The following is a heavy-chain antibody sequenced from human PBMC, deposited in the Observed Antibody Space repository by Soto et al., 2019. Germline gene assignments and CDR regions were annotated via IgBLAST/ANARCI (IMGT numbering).Heavy chain of an antibody. CDR1: GFTFSSYS. Sequence: GGSLRLSCAASGFTFSSYSMNWVRQAPGKGLEWVSYISSSSSTIYYADSVKGRFTISRDNAKNSLYLQMNSLRAEDTAVYYCAREYVPLRYFDWSLNGVWIDLPGQGTLVTVSS. D-gene: IGHD3-9*01. CDR3: AREYVPLRYFDWSLNGVWIDL. CDR2: ISSSSSTI. J-gene: IGHJ5*02. V-gene: IGHV3-48*01.